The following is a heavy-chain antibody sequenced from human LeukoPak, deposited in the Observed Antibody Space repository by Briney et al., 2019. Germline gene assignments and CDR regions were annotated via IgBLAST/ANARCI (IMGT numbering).Heavy chain of an antibody. J-gene: IGHJ6*04. D-gene: IGHD2-2*01. CDR1: GFSFSGYW. CDR3: ARDGYVVVPAAMGPLNYYYYGRDV. V-gene: IGHV3-7*01. Sequence: PGGSLRLSCAASGFSFSGYWMTWVRQAPGKGLEWVANIKEDGSEKYYADFVKGRFTISRDNAKNSLDLQMNSLRAEDTAVYYCARDGYVVVPAAMGPLNYYYYGRDVWGKGPTVTVS. CDR2: IKEDGSEK.